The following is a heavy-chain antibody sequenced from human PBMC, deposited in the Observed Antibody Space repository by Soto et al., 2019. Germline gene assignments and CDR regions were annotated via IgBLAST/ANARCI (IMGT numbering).Heavy chain of an antibody. CDR1: GGSFSGYY. J-gene: IGHJ4*02. CDR2: IYTTTGST. CDR3: AKSSGWFDY. D-gene: IGHD6-19*01. Sequence: SETLSLTCTVSGGSFSGYYWSWIRQPAGKGLEWIGRIYTTTGSTTYNPSLNSRLTMSVDTSKNLFFLNLKSVTAADTAVYYCAKSSGWFDYWGQGILVTVSS. V-gene: IGHV4-4*07.